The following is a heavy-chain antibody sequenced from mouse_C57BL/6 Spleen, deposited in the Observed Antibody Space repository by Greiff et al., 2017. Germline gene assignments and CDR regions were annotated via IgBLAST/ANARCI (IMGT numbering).Heavy chain of an antibody. CDR1: GYTFTEYT. J-gene: IGHJ3*01. Sequence: QVQLKESGAELVKPGASVKLSCKASGYTFTEYTIHWVKQRSGQGLEWIGWFYPGSGSIKYNEKFKDKATLTADKSSSTVYMELSRLTSDDSAVYFCARHEGAYYSNYDFAYWGQGTLVTVSA. CDR2: FYPGSGSI. CDR3: ARHEGAYYSNYDFAY. D-gene: IGHD2-5*01. V-gene: IGHV1-62-2*01.